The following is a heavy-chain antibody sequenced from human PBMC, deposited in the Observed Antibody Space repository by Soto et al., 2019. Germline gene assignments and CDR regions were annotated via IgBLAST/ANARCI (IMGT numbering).Heavy chain of an antibody. J-gene: IGHJ4*02. Sequence: TLSLTCAVSGGSISSGGYSWSWIRQPPGKGLEWIGYIYHSGSTYYNPSLKSRVTISVDRSKNQFSLKLSSVTAADTAVYYCASSHAGAHITAAVHWGQGTLGTVS. D-gene: IGHD6-13*01. V-gene: IGHV4-30-2*01. CDR3: ASSHAGAHITAAVH. CDR2: IYHSGST. CDR1: GGSISSGGYS.